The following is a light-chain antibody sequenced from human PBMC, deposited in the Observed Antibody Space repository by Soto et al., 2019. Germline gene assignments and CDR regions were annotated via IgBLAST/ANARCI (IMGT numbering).Light chain of an antibody. Sequence: EIVMTQSPATLSVSPGERATLSCRASQSVSSNLAWYQQKPGQAPRLLIYGASTRATGIPARFSGSGSGTEFNLTISSLLSEDFGVYYCQQYNNWPSPFTFGPGTKVDIK. CDR3: QQYNNWPSPFT. V-gene: IGKV3-15*01. CDR2: GAS. J-gene: IGKJ3*01. CDR1: QSVSSN.